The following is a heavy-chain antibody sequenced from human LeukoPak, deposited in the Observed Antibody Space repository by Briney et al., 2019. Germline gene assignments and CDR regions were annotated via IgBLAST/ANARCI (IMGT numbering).Heavy chain of an antibody. CDR2: IIPIFGTA. V-gene: IGHV1-69*13. CDR3: ARAPGYCSSTSCYEAWFDP. D-gene: IGHD2-2*01. J-gene: IGHJ5*02. Sequence: SVKVSCKASGNTFTSYYMHWVRQAPGQGLEWMGGIIPIFGTANYAQKFQGRVTITADESTSTAYMELSRLRSDDTAVYYCARAPGYCSSTSCYEAWFDPWGQGTMVTVSS. CDR1: GNTFTSYY.